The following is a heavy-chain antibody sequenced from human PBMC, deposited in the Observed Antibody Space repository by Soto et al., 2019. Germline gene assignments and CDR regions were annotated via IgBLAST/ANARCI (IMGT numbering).Heavy chain of an antibody. CDR2: INPDSGGS. Sequence: GASVKVSCKASGYTFTGYLIHWVRQAPGQGLEWMGWINPDSGGSYFAQKFQGRITLTRDTSINTAHMDLSTLTSDDTALYYCSRDAEGGSGHFDPWGQGTLVTVSS. CDR3: SRDAEGGSGHFDP. D-gene: IGHD3-10*01. CDR1: GYTFTGYL. J-gene: IGHJ5*02. V-gene: IGHV1-2*02.